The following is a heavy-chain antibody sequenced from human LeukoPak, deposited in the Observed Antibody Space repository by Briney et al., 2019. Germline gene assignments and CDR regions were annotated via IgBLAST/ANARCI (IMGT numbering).Heavy chain of an antibody. CDR2: ISAYNGNT. CDR3: ARDTEMATPNYYMDV. D-gene: IGHD5-24*01. CDR1: GYSFTGHY. Sequence: ASVKVSCKASGYSFTGHYMHWVRQAPGQGLEWMGWISAYNGNTNYAQKLQGRVTMTTDTSTSTAYMELRSLRSDDTAVYYCARDTEMATPNYYMDVWGKGTTVTISS. J-gene: IGHJ6*03. V-gene: IGHV1-18*04.